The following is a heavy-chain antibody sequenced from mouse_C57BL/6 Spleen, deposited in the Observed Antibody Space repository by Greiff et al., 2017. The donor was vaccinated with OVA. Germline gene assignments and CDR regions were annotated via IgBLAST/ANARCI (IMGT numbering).Heavy chain of an antibody. CDR1: GYTFTDYE. CDR2: IDPETGGN. J-gene: IGHJ4*01. CDR3: TRGGTAQATGAMDY. Sequence: QVQLQQSGAELVRPGASVTLSCKASGYTFTDYEMHWVKQTPVHGLEWIGAIDPETGGNAYNQKFKGKAILTADKYSSKAYMELRSLTSEDSAVYYCTRGGTAQATGAMDYWGQGTSVTVSS. D-gene: IGHD3-2*02. V-gene: IGHV1-15*01.